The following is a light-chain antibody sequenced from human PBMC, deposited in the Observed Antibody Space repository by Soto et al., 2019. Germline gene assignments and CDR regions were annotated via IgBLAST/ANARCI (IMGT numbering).Light chain of an antibody. CDR3: ASYTSSATYV. V-gene: IGLV2-14*01. Sequence: QSALTQPASVSGSPGQSITISCTGTSSDVGGYNYVSWYQQHPGKAPKLMIYDVTNRPSEVSSRFSGSKSGNTASLTISGLQAEDEADYYCASYTSSATYVIGTGTKLTVL. J-gene: IGLJ1*01. CDR2: DVT. CDR1: SSDVGGYNY.